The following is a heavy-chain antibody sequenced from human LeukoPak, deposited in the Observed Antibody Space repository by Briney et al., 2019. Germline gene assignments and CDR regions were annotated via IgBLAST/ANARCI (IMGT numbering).Heavy chain of an antibody. CDR3: ARGGTPESTYNWFDP. J-gene: IGHJ5*02. Sequence: SETLSLTCTVSGGSISSSSYYWGWIRQPPGKGLEWIGNIYYSGSTNYNPSLKSRVTISVDTSKNQFSLKLSSVTAADTAVYYCARGGTPESTYNWFDPWGQGTLVTVSS. D-gene: IGHD1-14*01. CDR2: IYYSGST. V-gene: IGHV4-61*05. CDR1: GGSISSSSYY.